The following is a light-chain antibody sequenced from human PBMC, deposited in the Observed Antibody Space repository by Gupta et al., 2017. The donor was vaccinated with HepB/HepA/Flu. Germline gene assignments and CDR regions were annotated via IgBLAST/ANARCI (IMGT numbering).Light chain of an antibody. CDR1: QNISTDY. V-gene: IGKV3-20*01. Sequence: EIVLTQSPSTLSLSPGERATLSCKTSQNISTDYLAWYQQKRGQAPRLLIYATSTRATGMPDRFRGSGSETNFTLTITRLEPEDFAVYICQQWGNSPITFGRGTKVEIK. J-gene: IGKJ4*01. CDR3: QQWGNSPIT. CDR2: ATS.